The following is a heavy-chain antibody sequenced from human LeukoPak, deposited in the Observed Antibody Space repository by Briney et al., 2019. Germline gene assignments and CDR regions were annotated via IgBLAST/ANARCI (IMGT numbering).Heavy chain of an antibody. J-gene: IGHJ6*02. V-gene: IGHV4-34*01. CDR2: INHSGST. CDR1: GGSFSGYY. Sequence: SETLSLTCAVYGGSFSGYYWSWIRQPPGKGLEWIGEINHSGSTNYNPSLKSRVTISVDTSKNQFSLKLSSVTAADTAVYYCATGTYYYDSSGYYYDPYYYYYGMDVWGQGITVTVSS. D-gene: IGHD3-22*01. CDR3: ATGTYYYDSSGYYYDPYYYYYGMDV.